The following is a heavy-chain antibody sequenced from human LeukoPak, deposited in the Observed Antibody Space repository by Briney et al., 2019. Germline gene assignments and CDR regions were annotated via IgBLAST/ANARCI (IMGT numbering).Heavy chain of an antibody. V-gene: IGHV4-39*01. Sequence: SETLSLTCTVSGGSISGSSYYLGWIRQSPGKGLEWIVSIYYSGSTYYNPSLKSRVTISVDTSKNQFSLKLSSVTAADTAVYYCARQSGNDFWSGYYLPVDYWGQGTLVTVSS. CDR2: IYYSGST. D-gene: IGHD3-3*01. CDR3: ARQSGNDFWSGYYLPVDY. CDR1: GGSISGSSYY. J-gene: IGHJ4*02.